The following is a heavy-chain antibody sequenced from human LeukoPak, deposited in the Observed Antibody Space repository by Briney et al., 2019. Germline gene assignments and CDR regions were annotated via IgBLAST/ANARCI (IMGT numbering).Heavy chain of an antibody. Sequence: GGSLRLSCAASGFTFSNYWMHWVRQAPGKGLVWVSRISSDGSSTSYADSVKGRFTISRDNAKNTLYLQMNSLRAEDTAVYYCARGQTNRFDYWGQGTLVIVSS. V-gene: IGHV3-74*01. J-gene: IGHJ4*02. CDR2: ISSDGSST. CDR3: ARGQTNRFDY. CDR1: GFTFSNYW. D-gene: IGHD1-14*01.